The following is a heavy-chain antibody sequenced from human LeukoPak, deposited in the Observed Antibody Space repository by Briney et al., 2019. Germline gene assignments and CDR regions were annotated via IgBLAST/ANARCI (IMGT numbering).Heavy chain of an antibody. D-gene: IGHD6-19*01. V-gene: IGHV5-51*01. J-gene: IGHJ4*02. CDR1: GYNFATYW. Sequence: GESLKISCQVSGYNFATYWIGWVRQMPGKGLEWMGIISPADSDTRYSPSFQGQVTISADKSINTAYLQWSSLRASDTAIYYRARQAALAGPGIDYWGQGTLVTVSS. CDR3: ARQAALAGPGIDY. CDR2: ISPADSDT.